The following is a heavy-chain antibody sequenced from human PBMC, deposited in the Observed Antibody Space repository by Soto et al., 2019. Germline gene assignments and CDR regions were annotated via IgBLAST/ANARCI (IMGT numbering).Heavy chain of an antibody. V-gene: IGHV1-69*08. CDR2: IIPILGIA. D-gene: IGHD3-3*01. CDR1: GGTFSSYT. J-gene: IGHJ5*02. CDR3: ARDPPQTPNDSLNWFDP. Sequence: QVQLVQSGAEVKKPGSSVKVSCKASGGTFSSYTISWVRQAPGQGLEWMGRIIPILGIANYAQKFQGRVTITADKSTSTAYMELSSLRSEDTAVYYCARDPPQTPNDSLNWFDPWGQGTLVTVSS.